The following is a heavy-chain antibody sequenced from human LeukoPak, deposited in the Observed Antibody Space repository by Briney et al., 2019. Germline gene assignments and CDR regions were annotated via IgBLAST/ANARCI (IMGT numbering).Heavy chain of an antibody. CDR3: AREAQIRSSGYSFDY. Sequence: SVKVSCKASGGTFSSYAISWVRQAPGQGLEWMGRIIPIFGTANYAQKFQGRVTITTDGSTSTAYMELSSLRSEDTAVYYCAREAQIRSSGYSFDYWGQGTLVTVSS. J-gene: IGHJ4*02. CDR1: GGTFSSYA. V-gene: IGHV1-69*05. D-gene: IGHD3-22*01. CDR2: IIPIFGTA.